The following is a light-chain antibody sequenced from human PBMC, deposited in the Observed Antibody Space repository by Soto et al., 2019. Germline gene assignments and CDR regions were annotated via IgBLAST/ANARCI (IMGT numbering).Light chain of an antibody. J-gene: IGKJ2*01. CDR2: RAF. Sequence: DIQMTQSPPTLSASVGDTVTITCRASQSITTSLAWYQQKPGEAPNLLIYRAFTLKSGVPSRFSGSGSGAEFTLTISSLQPDDFATYYCQHYYSYYYTFGQGTKLEIK. CDR1: QSITTS. CDR3: QHYYSYYYT. V-gene: IGKV1-5*03.